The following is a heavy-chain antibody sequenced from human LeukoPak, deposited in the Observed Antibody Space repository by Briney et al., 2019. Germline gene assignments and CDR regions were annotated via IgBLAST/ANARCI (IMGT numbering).Heavy chain of an antibody. CDR1: GGTFSSYA. Sequence: SCKASGGTFSSYAMHWVRQAPGKGLEWVAVISYDGSNKYYADSVKGRFTISRDNSKNTLYLQMNSLRAEDTAVYYCARDAAPATFYYGMDVWGQGTTVTVSS. V-gene: IGHV3-30-3*01. J-gene: IGHJ6*02. D-gene: IGHD2-15*01. CDR3: ARDAAPATFYYGMDV. CDR2: ISYDGSNK.